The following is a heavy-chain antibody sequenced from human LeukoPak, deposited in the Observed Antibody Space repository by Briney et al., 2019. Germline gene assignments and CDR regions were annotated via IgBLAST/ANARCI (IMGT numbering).Heavy chain of an antibody. CDR1: EFTFRSYS. D-gene: IGHD1-26*01. CDR3: ARRGYHDYSGFDY. V-gene: IGHV3-21*01. CDR2: ISGSSSDI. J-gene: IGHJ4*02. Sequence: GGSLRLSCAGSEFTFRSYSMHWVRQAPGKGLEWVSSISGSSSDIYYADSVKGRFTISRDNSKNSLYLQMKSLRAEDTALYYCARRGYHDYSGFDYWGQGTLVTVSS.